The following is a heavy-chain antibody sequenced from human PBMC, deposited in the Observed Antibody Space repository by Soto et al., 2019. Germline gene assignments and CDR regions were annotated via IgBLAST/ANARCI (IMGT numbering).Heavy chain of an antibody. D-gene: IGHD3-22*01. Sequence: GGSLRLSCAASGFTFSSYGMHWVRQAPGKGLEWVAVISYDGSNKYYADSVKGRFTISRDNSKNTLYLQMNSLRAEDTAVYYCEREIYDSSGYSATLDYLGQGT. CDR3: EREIYDSSGYSATLDY. V-gene: IGHV3-30*03. CDR1: GFTFSSYG. CDR2: ISYDGSNK. J-gene: IGHJ4*02.